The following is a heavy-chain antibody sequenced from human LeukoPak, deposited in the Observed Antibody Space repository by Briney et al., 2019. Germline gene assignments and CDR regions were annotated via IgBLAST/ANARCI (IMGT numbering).Heavy chain of an antibody. J-gene: IGHJ4*02. D-gene: IGHD5-12*01. Sequence: PGGSLRLSCAASGITFSGYWMSWVRQAPGKGLEWVANMKQDGSEKYYVDSAKGRFTISRDNAKNSLYLQMNSLRAEDTAVYYCARDLGHSGYDLYDYWGQGTLVTVSS. V-gene: IGHV3-7*01. CDR2: MKQDGSEK. CDR1: GITFSGYW. CDR3: ARDLGHSGYDLYDY.